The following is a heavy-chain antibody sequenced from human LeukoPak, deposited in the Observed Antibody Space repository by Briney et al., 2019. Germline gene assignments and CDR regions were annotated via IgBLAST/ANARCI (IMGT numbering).Heavy chain of an antibody. CDR2: ISSSGSNK. V-gene: IGHV3-11*04. J-gene: IGHJ4*02. Sequence: GGSLRLSCAASGFTFSDYYMSWIRQAPGKGLEWVSYISSSGSNKYYADSVKGRFTIYRDNDKNTLYLQMNSLRAEDTAVYYCARARRAKFTLFDYWGQGTLVTVSS. CDR3: ARARRAKFTLFDY. D-gene: IGHD3-16*01. CDR1: GFTFSDYY.